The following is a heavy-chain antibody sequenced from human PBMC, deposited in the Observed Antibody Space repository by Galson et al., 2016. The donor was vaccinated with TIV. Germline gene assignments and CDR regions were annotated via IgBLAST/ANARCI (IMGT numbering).Heavy chain of an antibody. J-gene: IGHJ4*02. CDR2: IYHSGST. CDR3: ARDQDSGAYFDY. D-gene: IGHD2-15*01. Sequence: TLSLTCTVSGGSISSNGIFWSWIRQHPGKGLEWIGYIYHSGSTHYNPSLKRRVAMSVATSKNQFSLTLTSVTAADTAVYYCARDQDSGAYFDYWGQGTLVTVSS. CDR1: GGSISSNGIF. V-gene: IGHV4-31*03.